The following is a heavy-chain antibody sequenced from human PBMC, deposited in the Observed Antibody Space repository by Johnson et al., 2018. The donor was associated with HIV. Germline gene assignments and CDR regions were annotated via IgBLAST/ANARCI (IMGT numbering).Heavy chain of an antibody. Sequence: QVQLVESGGDLVKAGGSLRLSCAASGSTFSDYYMSWIRQAPGKGLEWVSYISGSGGTIYYADSVKGRFTISRDNAKNTLYLQMNSLRAEDTAAYYCARELSHDAFDIWGQGTMVTVSS. CDR3: ARELSHDAFDI. J-gene: IGHJ3*02. CDR1: GSTFSDYY. V-gene: IGHV3-11*04. CDR2: ISGSGGTI. D-gene: IGHD3-3*02.